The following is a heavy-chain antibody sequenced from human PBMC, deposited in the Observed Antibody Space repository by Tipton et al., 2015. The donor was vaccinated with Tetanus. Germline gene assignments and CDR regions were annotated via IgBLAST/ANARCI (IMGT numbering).Heavy chain of an antibody. D-gene: IGHD4-11*01. J-gene: IGHJ5*02. V-gene: IGHV3-21*01. CDR1: GFTFSSYS. Sequence: SLRLSCAASGFTFSSYSMNWVRQAPGKGLEWVSSISSSSSYIYYADSVKGRFTISRDNAKNSLYLQMNSLRAEDTAVYYCAKSMEDYPNWFDPWGQGTLVTVSS. CDR3: AKSMEDYPNWFDP. CDR2: ISSSSSYI.